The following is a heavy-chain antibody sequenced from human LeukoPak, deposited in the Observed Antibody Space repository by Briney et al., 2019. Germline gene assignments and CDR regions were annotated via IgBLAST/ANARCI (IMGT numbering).Heavy chain of an antibody. D-gene: IGHD4-17*01. CDR3: ARAFSYGDYFYYFDY. V-gene: IGHV3-30*01. CDR2: ISYDGSNK. Sequence: SCKASGGTFSSYAMHWVRQAPGKGLEWVAVISYDGSNKYYADSVKGRFTISRDNSKNTLYLQMNSLRAEDTAVYYCARAFSYGDYFYYFDYWGQGTLVTVSS. CDR1: GGTFSSYA. J-gene: IGHJ4*02.